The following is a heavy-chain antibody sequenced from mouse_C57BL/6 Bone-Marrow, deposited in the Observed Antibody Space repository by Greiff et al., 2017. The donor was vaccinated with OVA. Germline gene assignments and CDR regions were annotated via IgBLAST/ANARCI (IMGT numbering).Heavy chain of an antibody. Sequence: EVKLVEPGGGLVQPKGSLKLSCAASGFSFNTYAMTWVRQAPGKGLEWVARIRSKSNNYATYYTDTVKDRITISRDDSESRLYLQMNNSKAEDTAMYYCVITGYYYDYWGQGTTLTVSS. J-gene: IGHJ2*01. CDR1: GFSFNTYA. D-gene: IGHD1-1*01. CDR2: IRSKSNNYAT. CDR3: VITGYYYDY. V-gene: IGHV10-1*01.